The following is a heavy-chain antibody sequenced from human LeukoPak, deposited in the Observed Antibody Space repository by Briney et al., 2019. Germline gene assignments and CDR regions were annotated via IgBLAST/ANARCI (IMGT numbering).Heavy chain of an antibody. CDR1: GGSVSSGSYY. J-gene: IGHJ4*02. Sequence: SETLSLTCTVSGGSVSSGSYYWSWIRQPPGKGLEWIGYIYYSGSTNYNPSLKSRVTISVDTSKNQFSLKLSSVTAADTAVYYCARGKVGVFDFWSGYYTWFDYWGQGTLVTVSS. V-gene: IGHV4-61*01. CDR2: IYYSGST. CDR3: ARGKVGVFDFWSGYYTWFDY. D-gene: IGHD3-3*01.